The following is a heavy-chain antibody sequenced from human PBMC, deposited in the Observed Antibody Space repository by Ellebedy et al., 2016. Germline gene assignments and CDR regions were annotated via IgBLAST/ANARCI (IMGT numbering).Heavy chain of an antibody. V-gene: IGHV4-39*01. CDR2: IYYSGST. CDR1: GFSLSTSGVG. CDR3: ARATPSARGTAMDTVLSLDY. D-gene: IGHD5-18*01. J-gene: IGHJ4*02. Sequence: SGPTLVKPTQTLTLTCTFSGFSLSTSGVGVGWIRQPPGKGLEWIGSIYYSGSTYYNPSLKSRVTISVDTSKNQFSLKLSSVTAADTAVYYCARATPSARGTAMDTVLSLDYWGQGTLVTVSS.